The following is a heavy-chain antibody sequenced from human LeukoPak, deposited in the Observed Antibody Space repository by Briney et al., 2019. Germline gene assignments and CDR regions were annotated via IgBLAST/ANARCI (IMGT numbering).Heavy chain of an antibody. Sequence: GSLRLSCAASGFTFSSYWMSWVRQAPGKGLEWVANIKQDGSEKYYVDSVKGRFTISRDNAKNSLYLQMNSLRAEDTAVYYCARDRFWSGYYIVDYWGQGTLVTVSS. CDR1: GFTFSSYW. J-gene: IGHJ4*02. CDR2: IKQDGSEK. D-gene: IGHD3-3*01. CDR3: ARDRFWSGYYIVDY. V-gene: IGHV3-7*01.